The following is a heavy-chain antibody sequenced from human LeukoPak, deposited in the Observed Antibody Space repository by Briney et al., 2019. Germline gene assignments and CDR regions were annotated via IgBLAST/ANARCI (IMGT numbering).Heavy chain of an antibody. D-gene: IGHD1-1*01. Sequence: GGSLRLSCAASGFTFSTYNMNWVRQAPGKGLEWVSSISSGSGYIYYADSVKGRFIISRDKAKNSLYLQMNSLRAEDTAVYYCAREGGGIDYWGQGTLVTVSS. CDR2: ISSGSGYI. CDR1: GFTFSTYN. V-gene: IGHV3-21*01. J-gene: IGHJ4*02. CDR3: AREGGGIDY.